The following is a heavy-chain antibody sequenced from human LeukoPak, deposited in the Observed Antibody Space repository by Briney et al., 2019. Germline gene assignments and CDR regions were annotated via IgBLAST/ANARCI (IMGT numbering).Heavy chain of an antibody. CDR1: GFTFTTYW. D-gene: IGHD3-16*01. Sequence: GGSLRLSCVASGFTFTTYWTHWVRQAPGEGLVWVSRINGDGSNSNYADSVKGRFTISRDNARNTLYLQMNGLRAEDTALYYCARTSPTSHFDFWGQGTLVTVSS. CDR2: INGDGSNS. CDR3: ARTSPTSHFDF. V-gene: IGHV3-74*01. J-gene: IGHJ4*02.